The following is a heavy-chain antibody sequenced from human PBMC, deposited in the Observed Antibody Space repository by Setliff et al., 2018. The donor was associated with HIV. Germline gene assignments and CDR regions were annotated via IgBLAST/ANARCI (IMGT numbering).Heavy chain of an antibody. Sequence: ASETLSLTCAVYGGSFSGYYWSWIRQPPGKGLEWIGEINHSGSTNYNPSLKSRVTISVDTSKNQFSLKLSSVTAADTAVYYCARATWIASGFDYWGQGTLVTVSS. CDR3: ARATWIASGFDY. CDR1: GGSFSGYY. V-gene: IGHV4-34*01. CDR2: INHSGST. D-gene: IGHD3-10*01. J-gene: IGHJ4*02.